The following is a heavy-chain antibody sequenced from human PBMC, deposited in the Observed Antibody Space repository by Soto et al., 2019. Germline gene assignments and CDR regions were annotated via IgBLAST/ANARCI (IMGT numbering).Heavy chain of an antibody. V-gene: IGHV2-70*11. CDR2: IDWDDDK. CDR1: GFSLSTSGMC. J-gene: IGHJ5*02. CDR3: ARSPQQTGTNLSPWFDP. D-gene: IGHD1-7*01. Sequence: GPTLVNPTQTLTLTCTFSGFSLSTSGMCVSWIRQPPGKALEWLARIDWDDDKYYSTSLKTRLTISKDTSKNQVVLTMTNMDPVDTATYYCARSPQQTGTNLSPWFDPWGQGTLVTVSS.